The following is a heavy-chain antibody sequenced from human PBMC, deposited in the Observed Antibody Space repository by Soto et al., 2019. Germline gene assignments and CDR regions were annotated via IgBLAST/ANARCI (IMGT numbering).Heavy chain of an antibody. D-gene: IGHD3-10*01. Sequence: EVQLLESGGGWVQPGGSLRLSCAASGFTFSTFVMTWVRQVPGEGLEWISSITGSGKSAYYADSGEGRVTISRDNSKNTLYLQISSLGVGDTAVYHCAVHLGENYYTMDVWGQGTTVTVSS. J-gene: IGHJ6*02. CDR2: ITGSGKSA. V-gene: IGHV3-23*01. CDR3: AVHLGENYYTMDV. CDR1: GFTFSTFV.